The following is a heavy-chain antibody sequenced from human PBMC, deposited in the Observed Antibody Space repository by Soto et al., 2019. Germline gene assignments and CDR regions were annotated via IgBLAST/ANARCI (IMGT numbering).Heavy chain of an antibody. Sequence: VGSIRVSCRAAEVNFASFAMRWVRQAPGKGLEWISAVGSDGGSTYYADSVRGRFTVSRDNSQNTLYLQMNNLRAEDTAVYYCAKACSSGIKFDYWGQGTLVTVSS. CDR1: EVNFASFA. V-gene: IGHV3-23*01. J-gene: IGHJ4*02. D-gene: IGHD6-19*01. CDR3: AKACSSGIKFDY. CDR2: VGSDGGST.